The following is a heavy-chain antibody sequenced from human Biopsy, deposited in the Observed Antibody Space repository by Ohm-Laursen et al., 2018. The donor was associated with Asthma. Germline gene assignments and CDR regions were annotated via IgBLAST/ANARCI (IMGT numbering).Heavy chain of an antibody. CDR2: MSVYNGNT. CDR1: GYTFNSAG. V-gene: IGHV1-18*01. D-gene: IGHD3-10*01. Sequence: ASVNVSCKTSGYTFNSAGITWVRQAPGQGLEWMGWMSVYNGNTKVAQNLPDRVTMITDTSTSTAYMELRSLRSDDTAVYFCARAVDYSRYYGIDVWGQGTTVTVS. J-gene: IGHJ6*02. CDR3: ARAVDYSRYYGIDV.